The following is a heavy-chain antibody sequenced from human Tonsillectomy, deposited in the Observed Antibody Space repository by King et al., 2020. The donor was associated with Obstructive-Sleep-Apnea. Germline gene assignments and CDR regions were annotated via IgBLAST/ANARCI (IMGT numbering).Heavy chain of an antibody. CDR1: GYTFTGYY. J-gene: IGHJ5*02. V-gene: IGHV1-2*02. Sequence: VQLVESGAEVKKPGASVKVSCKASGYTFTGYYMHWVRQAPGQGLEWMGWINPNSGDTNYAQKFQGRVTMTRDTSISTVYMELSRLRSDDTAVYYCARDRGGSASYLVRKTWFDPWGQGTLVTVSS. CDR3: ARDRGGSASYLVRKTWFDP. D-gene: IGHD3-10*01. CDR2: INPNSGDT.